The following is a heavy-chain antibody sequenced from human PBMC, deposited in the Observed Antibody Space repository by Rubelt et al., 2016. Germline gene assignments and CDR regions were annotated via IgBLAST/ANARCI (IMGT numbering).Heavy chain of an antibody. J-gene: IGHJ4*02. Sequence: QVQLQESGPGLVKPSETLSLTCTVSGGSISSYYWSWIRQPPGKGLEWIGYIYYSGSTNYNPSLKSRVTISIDTSKTQFSLKLRPVTAAETSVYYCAGASSGSPRFGFDYWGQGTLVTVSS. D-gene: IGHD6-25*01. V-gene: IGHV4-59*01. CDR1: GGSISSYY. CDR2: IYYSGST. CDR3: AGASSGSPRFGFDY.